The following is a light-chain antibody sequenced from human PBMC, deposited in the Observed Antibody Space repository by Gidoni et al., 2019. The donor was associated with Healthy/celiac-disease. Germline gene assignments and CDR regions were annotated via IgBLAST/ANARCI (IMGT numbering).Light chain of an antibody. Sequence: EIVLTQSPGTLSLSPGERATLSCRASQSVSSSYLAWYQQKPGQAPRLLIYGASSRANGIPDRFSGSGSGTDFTLTISRLEPEDFAVYYCQQYGSSLFTFGPXTKVDIK. J-gene: IGKJ3*01. V-gene: IGKV3-20*01. CDR3: QQYGSSLFT. CDR1: QSVSSSY. CDR2: GAS.